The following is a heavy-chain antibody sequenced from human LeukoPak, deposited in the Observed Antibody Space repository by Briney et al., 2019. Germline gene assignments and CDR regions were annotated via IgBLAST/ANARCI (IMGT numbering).Heavy chain of an antibody. CDR1: GFTFSYYY. J-gene: IGHJ4*02. CDR2: ISSSGSTI. Sequence: GSLRLSCAASGFTFSYYYMSWIRQAPGKGLEWVSYISSSGSTIYYADSVKGRFTISRDNAKNSLYLQMNSLRAEDTAVYYCARWGAINSYGYTIGDYWGQGTLVTVSS. D-gene: IGHD5-18*01. CDR3: ARWGAINSYGYTIGDY. V-gene: IGHV3-11*01.